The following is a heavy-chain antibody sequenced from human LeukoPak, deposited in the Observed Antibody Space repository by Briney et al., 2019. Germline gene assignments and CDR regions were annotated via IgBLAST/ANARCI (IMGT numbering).Heavy chain of an antibody. Sequence: GASVKVSCKASGYTFTSYAMNWVRQAPGQGLEWMGWINTNTGNPTYAQGFTGRFVFSLDTSVSTAYLQISSLKAEDTAVYYCARDRRIVVVRQQSWFDPWGQGTLVTVSS. CDR1: GYTFTSYA. J-gene: IGHJ5*02. CDR2: INTNTGNP. CDR3: ARDRRIVVVRQQSWFDP. V-gene: IGHV7-4-1*02. D-gene: IGHD3-22*01.